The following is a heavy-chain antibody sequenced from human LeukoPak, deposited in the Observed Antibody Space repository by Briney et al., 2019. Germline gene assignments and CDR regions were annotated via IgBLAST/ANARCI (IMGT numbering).Heavy chain of an antibody. CDR2: IYYRGTT. CDR3: ARDRTAYNGVAGGFDS. J-gene: IGHJ4*02. V-gene: IGHV4-59*01. Sequence: SETLSLTCTVSGGSINSDFWTWIRQPPGKGLEWVGDIYYRGTTYYNPTLKSRLTMSVDTSKNQFSLRLSSVTAAATAVYYCARDRTAYNGVAGGFDSWGQGTLVTVSS. CDR1: GGSINSDF. D-gene: IGHD2-8*01.